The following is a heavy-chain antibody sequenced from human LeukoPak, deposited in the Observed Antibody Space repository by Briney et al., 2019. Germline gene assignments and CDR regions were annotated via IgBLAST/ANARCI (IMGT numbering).Heavy chain of an antibody. D-gene: IGHD3-10*01. CDR2: ISSSSSYI. CDR3: ARALWFGELLSYYYYGMDV. J-gene: IGHJ6*04. V-gene: IGHV3-21*01. CDR1: GFTFSSYS. Sequence: GGSLRLSCAASGFTFSSYSMNWVRQAPGKGLEWVSSISSSSSYIYYADSVKGRFTISRDNAKNSLYLQMNSLRAEDTAVCYCARALWFGELLSYYYYGMDVWGKGTTVTVSS.